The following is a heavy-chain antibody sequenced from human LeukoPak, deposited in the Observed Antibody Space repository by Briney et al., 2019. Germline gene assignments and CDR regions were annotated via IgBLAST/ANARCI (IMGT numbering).Heavy chain of an antibody. CDR1: GYTLTELS. CDR3: ARGYDTTGYYPY. V-gene: IGHV7-4-1*02. CDR2: IYTNTGNP. J-gene: IGHJ4*02. Sequence: ASVKVSCKVSGYTLTELSMHWVRQAPGQGLDLMGWIYTNTGNPTYVQGFTGRFVFSLDTSVSTAYLQISSLKAEDTAVYYCARGYDTTGYYPYWGQGTQVTVSS. D-gene: IGHD3-22*01.